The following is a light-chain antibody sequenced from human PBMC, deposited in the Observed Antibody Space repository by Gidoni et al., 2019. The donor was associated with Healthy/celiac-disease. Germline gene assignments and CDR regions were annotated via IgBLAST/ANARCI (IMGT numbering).Light chain of an antibody. CDR2: GAS. CDR3: QQYGSSPET. CDR1: QSVSSSY. Sequence: MVLTQSPGTLSLSPGERVTLSCRSRQSVSSSYLAWYQQKPGQAPRLLIYGASSRATGIPDRFSGSGSGTDLILTISRLEPEDFAVYYCQQYGSSPETFGQGTKVEIK. V-gene: IGKV3-20*01. J-gene: IGKJ1*01.